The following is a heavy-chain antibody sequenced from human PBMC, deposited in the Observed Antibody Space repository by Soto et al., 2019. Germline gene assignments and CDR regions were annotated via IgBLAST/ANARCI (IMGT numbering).Heavy chain of an antibody. Sequence: SETLSLTCAVYGGSFSGYYWSRIRQPPGKWLEWIGEINHSGSTNYNPSLKSRVTISVDTSKNQFSLKLSSVTAADTAVYYCARSLRVIRYYYYYYGMDVWGQGTTVTVSS. V-gene: IGHV4-34*01. CDR1: GGSFSGYY. D-gene: IGHD3-22*01. CDR2: INHSGST. CDR3: ARSLRVIRYYYYYYGMDV. J-gene: IGHJ6*02.